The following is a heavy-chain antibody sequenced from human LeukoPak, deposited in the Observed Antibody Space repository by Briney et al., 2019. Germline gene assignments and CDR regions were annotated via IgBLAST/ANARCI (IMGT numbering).Heavy chain of an antibody. CDR2: IKSKTDGGTT. V-gene: IGHV3-15*01. CDR1: GFTFSNAW. J-gene: IGHJ5*02. Sequence: GGSLRLSSAASGFTFSNAWMSWVRQAPGKGLEWVGRIKSKTDGGTTDYAAPVKGRFTISRDDSKNTLYLQMNSLKTEDTAVYYCTTVAKAKRWFDPWGQGTLVTVSS. CDR3: TTVAKAKRWFDP. D-gene: IGHD5-12*01.